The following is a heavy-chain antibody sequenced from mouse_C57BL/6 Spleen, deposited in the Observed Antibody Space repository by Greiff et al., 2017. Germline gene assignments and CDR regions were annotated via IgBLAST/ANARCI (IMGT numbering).Heavy chain of an antibody. CDR2: INPGSGGT. D-gene: IGHD1-1*01. CDR1: GYAFTNYL. Sequence: VQLQQSGAELVRPGTSVKVSCKASGYAFTNYLIEWVKQRPGQGLEWIGVINPGSGGTNYNEKFKGKATLTADKASSTAYMQLSSLTSEDSAVYFCARSPFITTVVDYFDYWGQGTTLTVSS. V-gene: IGHV1-54*01. J-gene: IGHJ2*01. CDR3: ARSPFITTVVDYFDY.